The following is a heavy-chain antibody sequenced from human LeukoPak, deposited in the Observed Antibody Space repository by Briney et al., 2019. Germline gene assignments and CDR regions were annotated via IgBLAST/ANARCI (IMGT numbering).Heavy chain of an antibody. D-gene: IGHD2-15*01. CDR2: MNPKSGNT. Sequence: ASVKVSCKASGYTFTNYDINWVRQATGQGPEWMGWMNPKSGNTGYAQKFQGRVTMTRNTSISTAYMELSSLRSDDTAVYYCGRDRDIVVVVAALRQREMGGFDPWGQGTLVTVSS. CDR3: GRDRDIVVVVAALRQREMGGFDP. CDR1: GYTFTNYD. V-gene: IGHV1-8*01. J-gene: IGHJ5*02.